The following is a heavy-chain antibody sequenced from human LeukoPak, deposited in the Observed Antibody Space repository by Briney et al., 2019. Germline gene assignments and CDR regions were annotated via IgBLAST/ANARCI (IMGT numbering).Heavy chain of an antibody. V-gene: IGHV4-61*02. J-gene: IGHJ5*02. CDR2: IYTSGST. CDR3: ARDVEPNARGYYYGSGSYSDNWFDP. D-gene: IGHD3-10*01. CDR1: GGSISSGSYY. Sequence: PSETLSLTCTVSGGSISSGSYYWSWIRQPAGKGLEWIGRIYTSGSTNYNPSLKSRVTISVDTSKNQFSLKLSSVTAADTAVYYCARDVEPNARGYYYGSGSYSDNWFDPWGQGTLVTVSS.